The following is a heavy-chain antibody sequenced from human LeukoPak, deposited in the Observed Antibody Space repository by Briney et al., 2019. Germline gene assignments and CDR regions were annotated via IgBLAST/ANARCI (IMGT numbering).Heavy chain of an antibody. V-gene: IGHV4-4*07. Sequence: SETLSLTCSVSGGAIISYYWSWIRQPAGKGPEWIGRIYPTGNTDYNPSPKTRVTMSTDLSKKQFSLRLRSVTAADTAVYYCARLKFYDSTGYSPGYYMDVWGKGTAVTVSS. CDR3: ARLKFYDSTGYSPGYYMDV. CDR1: GGAIISYY. CDR2: IYPTGNT. D-gene: IGHD3-22*01. J-gene: IGHJ6*03.